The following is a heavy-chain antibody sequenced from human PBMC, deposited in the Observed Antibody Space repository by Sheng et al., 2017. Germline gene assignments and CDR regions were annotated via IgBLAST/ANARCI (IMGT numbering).Heavy chain of an antibody. D-gene: IGHD1-1*01. Sequence: QVQLQQWGAGLLKPSETLSLTCAVYGGSFSGYYWSWIRQPPGKGLEWIGEINHSGSTNYNPSLKSRVTISVDTSKNQFSLKLSSVTAADTAVYYCARGLGPERRPYMYYFDYWGQGTLVTVSS. CDR3: ARGLGPERRPYMYYFDY. J-gene: IGHJ4*02. CDR1: GGSFSGYY. V-gene: IGHV4-34*01. CDR2: INHSGST.